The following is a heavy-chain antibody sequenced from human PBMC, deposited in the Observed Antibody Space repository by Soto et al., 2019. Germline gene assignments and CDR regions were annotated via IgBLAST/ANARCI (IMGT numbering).Heavy chain of an antibody. J-gene: IGHJ4*02. CDR1: GFTFSSYG. CDR2: ISYDGSNT. V-gene: IGHV3-30*18. D-gene: IGHD1-26*01. CDR3: AKEGGLSGSYYISSSYYFDY. Sequence: GGSLRLSCAASGFTFSSYGMHWVRQAPGKGLEWVAIISYDGSNTYYADSVKGRFTISRDNSKNTLYLQMNSLRAEDTSVYYCAKEGGLSGSYYISSSYYFDYWGQGTMVNVSS.